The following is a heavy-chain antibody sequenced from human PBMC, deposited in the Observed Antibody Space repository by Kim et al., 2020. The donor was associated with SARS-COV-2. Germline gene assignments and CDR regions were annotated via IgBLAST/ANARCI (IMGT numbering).Heavy chain of an antibody. J-gene: IGHJ4*02. V-gene: IGHV1-69*04. Sequence: SVKVSCKASGGTFSSYAISWVRQAPGQGLEWMGRIIPILGIANYAQKFQGRVTITADKSTSTAYMELSSLRSEDTAVYYCASAGGEAVAGTWRVIDYWGQGTLVTVSS. CDR2: IIPILGIA. CDR3: ASAGGEAVAGTWRVIDY. CDR1: GGTFSSYA. D-gene: IGHD6-19*01.